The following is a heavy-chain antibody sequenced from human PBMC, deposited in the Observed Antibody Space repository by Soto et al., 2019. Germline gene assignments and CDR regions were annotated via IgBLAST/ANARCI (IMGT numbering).Heavy chain of an antibody. CDR1: GFTFSSYW. V-gene: IGHV3-7*01. Sequence: GGSLRLSCAASGFTFSSYWMSWVRQAPGKGLEWVANIKQDGSEKYYVDSVKGRFTISRDKAKNSLYLQMNSLRAEDTAVYYCARGVRRVDDFWSGYYIVYYYYYMDVWGKGTTVTVSS. J-gene: IGHJ6*03. D-gene: IGHD3-3*01. CDR3: ARGVRRVDDFWSGYYIVYYYYYMDV. CDR2: IKQDGSEK.